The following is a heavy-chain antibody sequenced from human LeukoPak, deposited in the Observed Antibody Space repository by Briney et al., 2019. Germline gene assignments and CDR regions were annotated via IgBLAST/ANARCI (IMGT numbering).Heavy chain of an antibody. J-gene: IGHJ4*02. CDR3: AKGSNWNYLYYFDY. D-gene: IGHD1-7*01. V-gene: IGHV3-23*01. CDR1: GFTFSNYA. CDR2: VSSTGGTT. Sequence: PGGSPRLSCAASGFTFSNYAMSWVRQAPGKGLEWVSSVSSTGGTTYYADSVKGRFTISRDNSKNMLYLQMNSLRAEDTAVYYCAKGSNWNYLYYFDYWGQGTLVTVSS.